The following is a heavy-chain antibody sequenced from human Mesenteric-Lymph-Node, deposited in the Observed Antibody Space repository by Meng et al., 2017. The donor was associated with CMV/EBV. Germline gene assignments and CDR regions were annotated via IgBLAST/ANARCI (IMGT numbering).Heavy chain of an antibody. D-gene: IGHD3-10*01. J-gene: IGHJ4*02. CDR1: GFTFNIYT. CDR3: AKEGTVGSMAGH. CDR2: IRDVGDNR. V-gene: IGHV3-30*02. Sequence: GESLKISCAASGFTFNIYTMHWVRQAPGKGLDWVAFIRDVGDNRFYAEYGDSVKGRFTISRDNSKNTVSLQMNSLRAEDTGVYYCAKEGTVGSMAGHWGQGTLVTVSS.